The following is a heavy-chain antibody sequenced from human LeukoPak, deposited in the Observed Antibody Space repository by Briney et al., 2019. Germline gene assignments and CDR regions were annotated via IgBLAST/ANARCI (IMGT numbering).Heavy chain of an antibody. Sequence: GGSLRLSCSASGFTFSSYWMSWVRQAPGKGLEWVANIKQDGSEKYYVDSVKGRFTISRDNAKNSLSLQMNSLRVEDTAVYYCARMDIGLIRDWGQGTLVTVSS. CDR3: ARMDIGLIRD. CDR1: GFTFSSYW. V-gene: IGHV3-7*01. CDR2: IKQDGSEK. J-gene: IGHJ4*02. D-gene: IGHD3/OR15-3a*01.